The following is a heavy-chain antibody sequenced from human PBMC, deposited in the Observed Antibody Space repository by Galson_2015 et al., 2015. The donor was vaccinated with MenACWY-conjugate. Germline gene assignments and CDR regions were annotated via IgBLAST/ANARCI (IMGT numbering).Heavy chain of an antibody. J-gene: IGHJ4*02. Sequence: SLRLSCAASGFTFSTYAISWVRRAPGKGLEWVSTISGVIGTTYQADSVKGRFTISRDDSKNTLYRQMNNLRAEDTALYICAKADKQTCYGATCYYFDSWGQGT. V-gene: IGHV3-23*01. CDR2: ISGVIGTT. CDR3: AKADKQTCYGATCYYFDS. CDR1: GFTFSTYA. D-gene: IGHD4/OR15-4a*01.